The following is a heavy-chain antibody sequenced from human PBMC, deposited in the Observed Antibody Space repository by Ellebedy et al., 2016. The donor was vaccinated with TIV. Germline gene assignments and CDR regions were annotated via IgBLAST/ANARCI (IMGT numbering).Heavy chain of an antibody. Sequence: GESLKISXAASGFTFSSYSMNWVRQAPGKGLEWVSSISSSSSYIYYADSMKGRFTISRDNAKNSLYLQMNSLRAEDTAVYYCARAVGGYIEYYFDYWGQGTLVTVSS. CDR3: ARAVGGYIEYYFDY. J-gene: IGHJ4*02. CDR2: ISSSSSYI. D-gene: IGHD5-12*01. V-gene: IGHV3-21*01. CDR1: GFTFSSYS.